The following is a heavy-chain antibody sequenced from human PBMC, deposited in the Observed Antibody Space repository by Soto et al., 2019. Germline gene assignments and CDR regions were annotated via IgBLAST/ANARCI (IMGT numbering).Heavy chain of an antibody. CDR3: ARDFQRKVPDKPRRGMDV. Sequence: QVQLVESGGGVVQPGRSLRLSCAASGFTFRNYGMHWVRQAPGKGLEWVAVLWYDGSNKFYADSVKGRFTISRDNSKNTLYLQMNSLRAEDTAVYYCARDFQRKVPDKPRRGMDVWGQGTTVTVSS. V-gene: IGHV3-33*01. CDR1: GFTFRNYG. J-gene: IGHJ6*02. CDR2: LWYDGSNK.